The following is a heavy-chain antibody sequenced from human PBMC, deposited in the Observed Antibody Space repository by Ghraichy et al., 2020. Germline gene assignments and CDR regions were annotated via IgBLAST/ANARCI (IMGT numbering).Heavy chain of an antibody. CDR1: GGSFIGYY. Sequence: SETLSLTCAVYGGSFIGYYWSWIRQPPGKGLEWIGEINHNGSTNYNPSLKSRLTISVDTSKKQFSLKLTSVTAADTAVYYCAADSSGWNSINYWGQGTLVTVSS. CDR2: INHNGST. J-gene: IGHJ4*02. CDR3: AADSSGWNSINY. V-gene: IGHV4-34*01. D-gene: IGHD6-19*01.